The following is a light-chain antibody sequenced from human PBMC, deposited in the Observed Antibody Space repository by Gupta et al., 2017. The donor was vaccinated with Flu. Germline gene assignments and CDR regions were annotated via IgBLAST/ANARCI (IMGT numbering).Light chain of an antibody. CDR3: QQYGSGT. CDR2: GAS. J-gene: IGKJ1*01. V-gene: IGKV3-20*01. Sequence: EIVLTQSPGTLSLSPGERATLSCRASQSVSSSYLAWYQQKPGQAPRLLIYGASSRATGIPDRFSGSGSGTDFTLTISRLEPEDFAMYYCQQYGSGTFGQGTKVEIK. CDR1: QSVSSSY.